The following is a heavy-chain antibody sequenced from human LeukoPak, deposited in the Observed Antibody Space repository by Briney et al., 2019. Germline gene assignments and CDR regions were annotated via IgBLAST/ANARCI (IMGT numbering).Heavy chain of an antibody. D-gene: IGHD2-2*01. J-gene: IGHJ4*02. CDR2: INTNTGNP. V-gene: IGHV7-4-1*02. Sequence: ASVKVSCKASGYTFTSYAMNWVRQAPGQGLEWMGWINTNTGNPTYAQGFTGRFVFSLDTSVSTAYLQISSLKAEDTAVYYCARVKCSSTSCHINDWGQGTLVTVSS. CDR3: ARVKCSSTSCHIND. CDR1: GYTFTSYA.